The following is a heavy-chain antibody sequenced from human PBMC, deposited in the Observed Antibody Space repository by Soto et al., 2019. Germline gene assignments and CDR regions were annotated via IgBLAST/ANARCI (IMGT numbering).Heavy chain of an antibody. D-gene: IGHD4-17*01. Sequence: ASVKVSCKASGGTFSSYAISWVRQAPGQGLEWMGGIIPIFGTANYAQKFQGRVTITADKSTSTAYMELSSLRSEGTAVYYCARDTGATPNYYYYGMDVWGQGTTVTVSS. CDR1: GGTFSSYA. J-gene: IGHJ6*02. V-gene: IGHV1-69*06. CDR2: IIPIFGTA. CDR3: ARDTGATPNYYYYGMDV.